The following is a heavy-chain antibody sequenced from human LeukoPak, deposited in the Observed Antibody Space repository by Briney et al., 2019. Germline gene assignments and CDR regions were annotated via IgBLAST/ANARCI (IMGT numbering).Heavy chain of an antibody. CDR2: INSDGSTT. V-gene: IGHV3-74*01. Sequence: GGSLRLSCAASGFTFSSYWMHWVRQAPGQGLVWVSRINSDGSTTTYADSVKGRFTISRDNSKNTLYLQMNSLRAEDTAVYYCAKDTGSGYDYFSYYFDYWGQGTLVTVSS. J-gene: IGHJ4*02. CDR1: GFTFSSYW. CDR3: AKDTGSGYDYFSYYFDY. D-gene: IGHD5-12*01.